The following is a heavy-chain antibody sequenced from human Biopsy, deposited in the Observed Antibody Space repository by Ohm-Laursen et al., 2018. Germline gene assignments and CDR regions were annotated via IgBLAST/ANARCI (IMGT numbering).Heavy chain of an antibody. CDR2: ASYSGYT. CDR1: DDSIRNFY. Sequence: SDTLSLTCSASDDSIRNFYWTWIRQPPGQGLEWIGHASYSGYTNYNPSLKSRVTISVDTSKNHFSLNLRSVTAADTAVYSCARLGNFWNAEDGLDLWGLGTMVTVSS. CDR3: ARLGNFWNAEDGLDL. D-gene: IGHD3-3*01. V-gene: IGHV4-59*08. J-gene: IGHJ3*01.